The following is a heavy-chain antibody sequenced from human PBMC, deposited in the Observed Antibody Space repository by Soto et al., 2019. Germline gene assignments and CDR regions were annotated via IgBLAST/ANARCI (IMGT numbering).Heavy chain of an antibody. Sequence: SETLSLTCTVSGGSISSSSYYWGWIRQPPGKGLEWIGSIYYSGSTYYNPSLKSRVTISVDTSKNQFSLKLSSVTAADTAVYYCARTSGYSSSWGQGTLVTVSS. D-gene: IGHD6-13*01. CDR2: IYYSGST. J-gene: IGHJ4*02. CDR1: GGSISSSSYY. V-gene: IGHV4-39*01. CDR3: ARTSGYSSS.